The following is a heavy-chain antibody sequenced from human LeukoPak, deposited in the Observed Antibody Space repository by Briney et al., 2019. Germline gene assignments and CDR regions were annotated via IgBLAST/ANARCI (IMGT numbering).Heavy chain of an antibody. V-gene: IGHV3-23*01. D-gene: IGHD1-26*01. CDR1: GFIFSSYG. CDR2: ISGSGGST. Sequence: GGTLRLSCAASGFIFSSYGMSWVRQAPGKGLEWVSAISGSGGSTYYADSVKGRFTISRDNSKNTLFLQMTSLKTEDTAVYYCAKHPGDFTGIVNYYYMDLWGKGTTVTVSS. J-gene: IGHJ6*03. CDR3: AKHPGDFTGIVNYYYMDL.